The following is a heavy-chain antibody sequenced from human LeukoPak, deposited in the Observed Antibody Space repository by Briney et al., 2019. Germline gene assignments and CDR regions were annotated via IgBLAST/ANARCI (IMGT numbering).Heavy chain of an antibody. CDR2: ISGSGGST. J-gene: IGHJ4*02. D-gene: IGHD6-13*01. CDR1: GFTFSYYW. Sequence: GGSLRLSCAASGFTFSYYWMTWVRQAPGKGLEWVSTISGSGGSTYYADSVQGRFTISRDNSKKTLYLQMNSLRVEDTAVYYCAKGATSSWRTHDYWGQGTLVTVSS. CDR3: AKGATSSWRTHDY. V-gene: IGHV3-23*01.